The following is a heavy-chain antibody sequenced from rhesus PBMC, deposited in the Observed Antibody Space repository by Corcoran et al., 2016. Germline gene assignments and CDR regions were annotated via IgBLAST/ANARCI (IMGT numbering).Heavy chain of an antibody. CDR1: GYTFTDYY. Sequence: QVQLVQSGAEVKKPGSSVKVSCKASGYTFTDYYMHWVRQAPRQRLEWMGWINPYNVNTKNAQKFQGRVTMTRDTSTSTAYMELSSLRSEDTAVYYCARLRYCSSTYCSEFDLWGPGTPITISS. CDR2: INPYNVNT. V-gene: IGHV1S2*01. CDR3: ARLRYCSSTYCSEFDL. J-gene: IGHJ2*01. D-gene: IGHD2-15*01.